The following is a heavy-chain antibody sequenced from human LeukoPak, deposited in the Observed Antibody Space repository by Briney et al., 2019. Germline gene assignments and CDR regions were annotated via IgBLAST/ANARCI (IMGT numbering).Heavy chain of an antibody. CDR1: GFTFSSFY. Sequence: GGSLTLSCAASGFTFSSFYMSWVRQAPGKGLEWVSIIYSGGSTYYADSVKGRFTVSRDNSKNTLFLQMNSLRVEDTALYYCARGAQEPFFDSWGQGTLVTVSS. CDR3: ARGAQEPFFDS. D-gene: IGHD1-26*01. J-gene: IGHJ4*02. V-gene: IGHV3-53*01. CDR2: IYSGGST.